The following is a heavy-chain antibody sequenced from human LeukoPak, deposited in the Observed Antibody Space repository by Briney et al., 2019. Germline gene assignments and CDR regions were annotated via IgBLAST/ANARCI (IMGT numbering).Heavy chain of an antibody. J-gene: IGHJ4*02. V-gene: IGHV1-8*01. CDR2: MNPNSGNT. D-gene: IGHD5-18*01. Sequence: ASVKVSCKASGYTFTSYDINWVRQATGQGLEWMGWMNPNSGNTGYAQKFQGRVTMTRNTSISTAYMELSSLRSEDTAVYYCARSGRRTTFLPLKAMVTGDYWGQGTLVTVSS. CDR1: GYTFTSYD. CDR3: ARSGRRTTFLPLKAMVTGDY.